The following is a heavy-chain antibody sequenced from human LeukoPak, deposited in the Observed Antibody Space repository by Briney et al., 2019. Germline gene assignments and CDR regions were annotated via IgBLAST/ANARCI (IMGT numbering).Heavy chain of an antibody. Sequence: GGTLRLSCEASGFTFSTYGINWVRQAPGKGLEWVAFIRYDGSNKYYADSVKGRFTISRDNSKNTLYLQMNSLRAEDTAVYYCAKDHLYRYSSSWYYFDYWGQGTLVTVSS. CDR1: GFTFSTYG. CDR3: AKDHLYRYSSSWYYFDY. V-gene: IGHV3-30*02. J-gene: IGHJ4*02. D-gene: IGHD6-13*01. CDR2: IRYDGSNK.